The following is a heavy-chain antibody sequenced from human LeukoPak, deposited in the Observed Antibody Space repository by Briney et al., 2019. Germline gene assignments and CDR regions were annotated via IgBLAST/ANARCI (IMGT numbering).Heavy chain of an antibody. CDR3: ARHVRFCSGGTCHGPDYFDY. CDR2: IYYSGST. V-gene: IGHV4-39*01. Sequence: SSETLSLTCTVSSDSISSSTYYWGWIRQPPGKGLESIGSIYYSGSTYYKTSLKSRVTISVDTSKKQFSLRLSSVTAADTAVYYCARHVRFCSGGTCHGPDYFDYWGQGTLATVSS. J-gene: IGHJ4*02. D-gene: IGHD2-15*01. CDR1: SDSISSSTYY.